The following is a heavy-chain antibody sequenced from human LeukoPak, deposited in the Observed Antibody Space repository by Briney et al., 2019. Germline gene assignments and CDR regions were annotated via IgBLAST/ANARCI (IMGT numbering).Heavy chain of an antibody. CDR3: ARFNSGSYQHYFDY. CDR2: IYYSGST. J-gene: IGHJ4*02. CDR1: GGSISSNW. V-gene: IGHV4-4*02. D-gene: IGHD1-26*01. Sequence: SETLSLTCAVSGGSISSNWWSWVRQPPGKGLEWIGSIYYSGSTYYNPSLKSRVTISVDTSKNQFSLKLSSVTAADTAVYYCARFNSGSYQHYFDYWGQGTLVTVSS.